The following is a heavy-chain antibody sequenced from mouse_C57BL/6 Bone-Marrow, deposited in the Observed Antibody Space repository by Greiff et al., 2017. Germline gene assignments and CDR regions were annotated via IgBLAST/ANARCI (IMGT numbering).Heavy chain of an antibody. CDR3: ARVGTTVGLDV. Sequence: EVKLMESGGDLVKPGGSLKLSCAASGFTFRRYGMSWVRQTPDKRLEWVATISSGGSYTYYPDSLKGRFTISIDNAKNTLYLQMSRLKSEDTAVYYCARVGTTVGLDVWGTGTTVTVSS. CDR1: GFTFRRYG. CDR2: ISSGGSYT. J-gene: IGHJ1*03. D-gene: IGHD1-1*01. V-gene: IGHV5-6*01.